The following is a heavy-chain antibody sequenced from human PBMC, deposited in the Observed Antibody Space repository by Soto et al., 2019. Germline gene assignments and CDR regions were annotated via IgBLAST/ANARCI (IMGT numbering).Heavy chain of an antibody. Sequence: SVKVSCKASGGTFSSYAISWVRQAPGQGLEWMGGIIPIFGTANYAQKFQGRVTITADESTSTAYMELSSLRSEDTAVYYCARDGQPGGPYYYSYYGMDVWGEGTTVTVSS. J-gene: IGHJ6*04. CDR2: IIPIFGTA. CDR3: ARDGQPGGPYYYSYYGMDV. D-gene: IGHD3-10*01. CDR1: GGTFSSYA. V-gene: IGHV1-69*13.